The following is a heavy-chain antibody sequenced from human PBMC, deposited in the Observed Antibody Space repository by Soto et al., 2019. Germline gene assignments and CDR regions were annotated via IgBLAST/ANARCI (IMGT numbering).Heavy chain of an antibody. V-gene: IGHV1-46*01. J-gene: IGHJ4*02. D-gene: IGHD2-21*02. CDR3: ARGGHVVVVTAALDY. CDR1: GDTFTDYY. Sequence: QVQLMQSGAEVKKPGASVKVSCKASGDTFTDYYIHWVRQAPGQGLEWMGTVNPSGGHTTYAQHFLGRVTKTRDTSPSPLYMELTSLTSDDTAIYYCARGGHVVVVTAALDYWGQGTLVTVSS. CDR2: VNPSGGHT.